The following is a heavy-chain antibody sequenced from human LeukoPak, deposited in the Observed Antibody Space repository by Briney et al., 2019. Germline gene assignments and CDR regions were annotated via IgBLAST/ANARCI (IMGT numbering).Heavy chain of an antibody. CDR1: GGSISSSSYY. D-gene: IGHD3-10*01. CDR3: ARWYYYGSGSSQ. V-gene: IGHV4-39*01. CDR2: IYYSGST. Sequence: PSETLSLTCTVSGGSISSSSYYWGWIRQPPGKGLEWIGSIYYSGSTYYNPSLKSRVTISVDTSKNQFSLKLSSVTAADTAVYYCARWYYYGSGSSQWGQGTLVTVSS. J-gene: IGHJ4*02.